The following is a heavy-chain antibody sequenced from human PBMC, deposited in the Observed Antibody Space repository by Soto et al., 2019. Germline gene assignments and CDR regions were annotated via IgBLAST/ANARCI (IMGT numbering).Heavy chain of an antibody. Sequence: GGSLRLSCAASGFTFSNYAMSWVRQAPGRGLEWVSGISGSGGSTYYADSVKGRFTISRDNSKNTLYLQMNGLRAEDTAVYICAKDLKDDYGSGSWPLYYMDVWGKGTTVTVSS. CDR2: ISGSGGST. D-gene: IGHD3-10*01. V-gene: IGHV3-23*01. J-gene: IGHJ6*03. CDR3: AKDLKDDYGSGSWPLYYMDV. CDR1: GFTFSNYA.